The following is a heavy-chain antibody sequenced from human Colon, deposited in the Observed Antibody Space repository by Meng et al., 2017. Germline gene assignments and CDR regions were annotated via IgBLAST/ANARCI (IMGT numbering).Heavy chain of an antibody. CDR3: ARDSGYDKNWFDP. V-gene: IGHV4-4*02. CDR1: GGSISSSNG. Sequence: VPLQEPGPGLVRPSGTLALTCAVSGGSISSSNGWSWVRQPPGKGLEWIGEIYHSGSTNYNPSLKSRVTISVDKSKNQFSLKVSSVTAADTAVYYCARDSGYDKNWFDPWGQGTLVTVSS. J-gene: IGHJ5*02. D-gene: IGHD5-12*01. CDR2: IYHSGST.